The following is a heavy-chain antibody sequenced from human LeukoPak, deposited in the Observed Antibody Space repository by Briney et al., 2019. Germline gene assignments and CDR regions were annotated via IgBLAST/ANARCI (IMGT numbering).Heavy chain of an antibody. J-gene: IGHJ4*02. CDR1: GFTVTDYY. D-gene: IGHD3-22*01. Sequence: GGSLRLSCAASGFTVTDYYMNWIRRAPGKGLEWVSYISTPHNLTKYADSVKGRFTISMDSGKNSVHLQLNSLRAEDTAVYYCAREQWFRWEYWGQGVLVTVSS. CDR3: AREQWFRWEY. V-gene: IGHV3-11*05. CDR2: ISTPHNLT.